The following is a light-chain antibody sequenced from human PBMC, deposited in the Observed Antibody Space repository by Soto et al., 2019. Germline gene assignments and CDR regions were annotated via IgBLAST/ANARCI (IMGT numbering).Light chain of an antibody. J-gene: IGKJ3*01. CDR2: DAS. CDR1: QSVGSK. V-gene: IGKV3-15*01. Sequence: EIVMTQSPATLSVSPGERASLSCRASQSVGSKLAWYQHKPGQAPRLLIYDASTRATGFPARFRGSGSGTEFTLTISRMQPEDFAVYYCQQYNNWPPFTVGPGTKVDIK. CDR3: QQYNNWPPFT.